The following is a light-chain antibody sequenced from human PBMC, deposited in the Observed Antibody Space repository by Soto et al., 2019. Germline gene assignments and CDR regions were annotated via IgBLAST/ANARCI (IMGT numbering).Light chain of an antibody. CDR3: AAWDDSLNGPV. J-gene: IGLJ1*01. V-gene: IGLV1-44*01. Sequence: QSVLTQPPSASGTPGQRVTISCSGSSSNIGINTVNWYQQLPGTAPKLLIYSSNQRPSGVPDRFSGSKSGTSASLAISGLQSEDEADYYCAAWDDSLNGPVLGTGTKLTVL. CDR2: SSN. CDR1: SSNIGINT.